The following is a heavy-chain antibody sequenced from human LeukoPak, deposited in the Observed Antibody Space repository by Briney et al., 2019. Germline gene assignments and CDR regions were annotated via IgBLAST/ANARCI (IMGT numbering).Heavy chain of an antibody. D-gene: IGHD3-3*01. CDR2: INHSGST. CDR1: GGSFSDYY. CDR3: ARERYDFWSGYYKGGYFDY. Sequence: SETLSLTCAVYGGSFSDYYWSWIRQPPGKGLEWIGEINHSGSTNYNPSLKSRVSISLHTSKNQFSLKLSSVTAADTAVYYCARERYDFWSGYYKGGYFDYWGQGTLVTVSS. V-gene: IGHV4-34*01. J-gene: IGHJ4*02.